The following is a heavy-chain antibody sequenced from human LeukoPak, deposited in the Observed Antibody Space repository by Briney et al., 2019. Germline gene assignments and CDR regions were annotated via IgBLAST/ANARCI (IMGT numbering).Heavy chain of an antibody. Sequence: PGGSLRFSCAASGFTFNNYAMSWVRQAPGKGLEWVSAIGSGGDSTYYADSVKGRFTVSRDNSKNTLYLQMNSLRAEDTAVYYCAKDGYSSGYYADYWGQGTLVAVSS. CDR3: AKDGYSSGYYADY. D-gene: IGHD3-22*01. V-gene: IGHV3-23*01. CDR2: IGSGGDST. CDR1: GFTFNNYA. J-gene: IGHJ4*02.